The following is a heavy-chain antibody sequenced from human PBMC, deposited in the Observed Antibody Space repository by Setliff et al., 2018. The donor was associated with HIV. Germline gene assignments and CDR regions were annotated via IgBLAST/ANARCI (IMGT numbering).Heavy chain of an antibody. CDR2: IIPMYGVT. V-gene: IGHV1-69*05. Sequence: ASVKVSCKASGGTFSSYVISWVRQAPGQGPEWMGGIIPMYGVTNYAQKFQGRVTITTDESTSTAYKELSSLRSEDTAVYYCALPYCSGGNCWSSASLPPAGWFDPWGQGTLVTVSS. CDR1: GGTFSSYV. D-gene: IGHD2-15*01. J-gene: IGHJ5*02. CDR3: ALPYCSGGNCWSSASLPPAGWFDP.